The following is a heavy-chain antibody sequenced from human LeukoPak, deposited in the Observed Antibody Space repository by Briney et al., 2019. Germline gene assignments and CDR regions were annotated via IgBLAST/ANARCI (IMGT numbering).Heavy chain of an antibody. D-gene: IGHD6-19*01. V-gene: IGHV4-4*07. CDR2: FHTSGST. J-gene: IGHJ5*02. Sequence: SETLSLTCTVSGDSISRYYWSWIRQPAGKGLEWIGRFHTSGSTNYSPSLKSRVAMSVHTSKNQFSLKLSSVTAAGTAIYYCARELRSSGWFDIWGQGTLVTVSS. CDR3: ARELRSSGWFDI. CDR1: GDSISRYY.